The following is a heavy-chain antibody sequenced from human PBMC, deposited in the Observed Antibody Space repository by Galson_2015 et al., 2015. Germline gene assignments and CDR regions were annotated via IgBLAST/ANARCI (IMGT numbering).Heavy chain of an antibody. CDR2: IWYDGSNK. CDR3: AREESMSAAGTDY. D-gene: IGHD6-13*01. V-gene: IGHV3-33*01. CDR1: GFTFSSYG. Sequence: SLRLSCAASGFTFSSYGMHWVRQAPGKGLEWVAVIWYDGSNKYYTDSVKGRFTISRDNSKKTLYLQMNSLRAEDTAVYYCAREESMSAAGTDYWGQGTLVTVSS. J-gene: IGHJ4*02.